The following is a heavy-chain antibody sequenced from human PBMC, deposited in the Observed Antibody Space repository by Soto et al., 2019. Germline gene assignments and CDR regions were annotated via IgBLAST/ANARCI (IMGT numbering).Heavy chain of an antibody. CDR2: ISSNSAYI. CDR1: GFTFRSFT. Sequence: PVGSLILSCAASGFTFRSFTMNWVRQAPGKGLEWVSTISSNSAYIYYTDALRGRFTISRDNAKNSLHLQMNSLRAEDTAVYYCTRDASRDSSARGWFDPWGPGTLVTVSS. D-gene: IGHD6-13*01. V-gene: IGHV3-21*01. CDR3: TRDASRDSSARGWFDP. J-gene: IGHJ5*02.